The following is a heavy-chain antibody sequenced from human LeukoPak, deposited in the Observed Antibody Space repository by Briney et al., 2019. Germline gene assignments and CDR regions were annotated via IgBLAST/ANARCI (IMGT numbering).Heavy chain of an antibody. Sequence: GASVKVSCKASGGTFSSYAISWVRQAPGQGLEWMGGIIPIFGTANYAQKFQGRVTITADESTSTAYMELSSLRSEDTAVYYCARDLTYYYDSSGYYCWFDPWGQGTLVTVSS. V-gene: IGHV1-69*13. J-gene: IGHJ5*02. CDR2: IIPIFGTA. CDR1: GGTFSSYA. D-gene: IGHD3-22*01. CDR3: ARDLTYYYDSSGYYCWFDP.